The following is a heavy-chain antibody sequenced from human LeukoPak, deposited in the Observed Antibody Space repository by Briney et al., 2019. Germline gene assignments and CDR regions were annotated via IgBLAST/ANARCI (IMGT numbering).Heavy chain of an antibody. V-gene: IGHV4-4*07. CDR3: ARGKQWLAFYYFDY. Sequence: PSETLSLTCTVYGGSISSYYWSWIRQPAGKGLEWIGRIYTSGSTNYNPSLKSRVTMSVDTSKNQFSLKLSSVTAADTAVYYCARGKQWLAFYYFDYWGQGTLVTVSS. D-gene: IGHD6-19*01. CDR1: GGSISSYY. CDR2: IYTSGST. J-gene: IGHJ4*02.